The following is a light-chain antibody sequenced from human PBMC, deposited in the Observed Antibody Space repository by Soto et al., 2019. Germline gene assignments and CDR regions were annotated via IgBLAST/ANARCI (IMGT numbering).Light chain of an antibody. CDR2: DAS. CDR3: QQRSNWT. V-gene: IGKV3-11*01. Sequence: EIVLTQSPATLSLSPGERATLSFRASQSVSSYLAWYQQKPGQAPRLLIYDASNRATGIPARFSGSGSGTDFTLTISSLEPEDFAVYYCQQRSNWTFGQGTKVDIK. J-gene: IGKJ1*01. CDR1: QSVSSY.